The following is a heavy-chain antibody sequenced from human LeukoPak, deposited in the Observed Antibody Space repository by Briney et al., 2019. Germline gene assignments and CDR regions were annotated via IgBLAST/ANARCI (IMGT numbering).Heavy chain of an antibody. Sequence: SETLSLTCTVSGGSISSSSYYWSWIRQPPGKGLEWIGYIYYSGSTNYNPSLKSRVTISVDTSKNQFSLKLSSVTAADTAVYYCARYDILTGYYYYFDYWGQGTLVTVSS. CDR1: GGSISSSSYY. CDR3: ARYDILTGYYYYFDY. D-gene: IGHD3-9*01. V-gene: IGHV4-61*05. CDR2: IYYSGST. J-gene: IGHJ4*02.